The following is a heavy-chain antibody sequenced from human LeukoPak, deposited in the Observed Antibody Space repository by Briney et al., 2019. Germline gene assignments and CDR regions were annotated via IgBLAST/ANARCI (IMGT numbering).Heavy chain of an antibody. Sequence: GGSLRLSCAASGFTFDDYAMHWVRQAPGKGPEWVSGISWNSGSIGYADSVKGRFTISRDNAKNSLYLQMNSLRAEDTALYYCAKDIGSSWTNWFDPWGQGTLVTVSS. CDR2: ISWNSGSI. CDR3: AKDIGSSWTNWFDP. V-gene: IGHV3-9*01. CDR1: GFTFDDYA. J-gene: IGHJ5*02. D-gene: IGHD6-13*01.